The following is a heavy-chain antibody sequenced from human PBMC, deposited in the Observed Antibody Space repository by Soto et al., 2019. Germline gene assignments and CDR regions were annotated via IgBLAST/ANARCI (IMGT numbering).Heavy chain of an antibody. Sequence: PGESLKISCKGSGYSFTTYWIAWVRQVPGKGLEWMGIIYPSDSDTRYSPSLQGQVTISADKSISTAYLQWSSLKASDTAMYYCARPYGRSYAMDVWGQGTTVTVSS. D-gene: IGHD2-15*01. V-gene: IGHV5-51*01. J-gene: IGHJ6*02. CDR1: GYSFTTYW. CDR3: ARPYGRSYAMDV. CDR2: IYPSDSDT.